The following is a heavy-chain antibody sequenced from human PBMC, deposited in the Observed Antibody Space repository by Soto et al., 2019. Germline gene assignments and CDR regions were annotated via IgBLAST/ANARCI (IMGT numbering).Heavy chain of an antibody. CDR2: ISGSGGST. V-gene: IGHV3-23*01. CDR1: GFTFSSYA. CDR3: ATDWDSNYRYWYFDL. J-gene: IGHJ2*01. D-gene: IGHD4-4*01. Sequence: EVQLLESGGGLVQPGGSLRLSCAASGFTFSSYAMSWVRQAPGKGLEWVSAISGSGGSTYYADSVKGRFTISRDNSKNTLYLQMNSLRAEDTAVYYCATDWDSNYRYWYFDLWGRGTLVTVSS.